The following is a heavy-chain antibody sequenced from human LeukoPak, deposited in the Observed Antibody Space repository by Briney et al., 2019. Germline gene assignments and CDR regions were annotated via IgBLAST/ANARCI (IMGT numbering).Heavy chain of an antibody. D-gene: IGHD2-15*01. CDR1: GLTFSSYA. CDR2: ISGSVDNT. CDR3: ANGGYCSGGSCYGPV. J-gene: IGHJ4*02. Sequence: GGSLRLSCAVSGLTFSSYAMSWVRQVPGKGLEWVSVISGSVDNTYYADSVKGRFTISRDNSKNMLYLQMNSLRAEDTAAYYCANGGYCSGGSCYGPVWGQGTLVTVSS. V-gene: IGHV3-23*01.